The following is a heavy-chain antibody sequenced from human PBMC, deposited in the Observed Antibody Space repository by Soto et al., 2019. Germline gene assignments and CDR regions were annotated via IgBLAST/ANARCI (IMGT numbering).Heavy chain of an antibody. CDR2: ISWNSGSI. CDR3: AKDLDYCGSGTAYDY. D-gene: IGHD3-10*01. CDR1: GFTFDDYA. J-gene: IGHJ4*02. V-gene: IGHV3-9*01. Sequence: EVQLVESGGGLVQPGRSLRLSCAASGFTFDDYAMHWVRQAPGKGLEWVSGISWNSGSIGYADSVKGRFTISRDNAKNSLYLQMNSLRAEDTALYYCAKDLDYCGSGTAYDYWGQGTLVTVSS.